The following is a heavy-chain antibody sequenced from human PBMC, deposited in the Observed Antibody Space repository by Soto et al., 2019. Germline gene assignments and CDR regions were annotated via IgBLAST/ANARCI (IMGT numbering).Heavy chain of an antibody. CDR1: GFTFSDYY. CDR2: ISSSSSYT. Sequence: QVQLVESGGGLVKPGGSLRLSCAASGFTFSDYYMSWIRQAPGKGLEWVSYISSSSSYTNYADSVKGRFTISRDNAKISLYLQMNSQRGEDTAVYYCARTNSYDSSGYYYNHDAFDIWGQGTMVTVSS. J-gene: IGHJ3*02. CDR3: ARTNSYDSSGYYYNHDAFDI. D-gene: IGHD3-22*01. V-gene: IGHV3-11*06.